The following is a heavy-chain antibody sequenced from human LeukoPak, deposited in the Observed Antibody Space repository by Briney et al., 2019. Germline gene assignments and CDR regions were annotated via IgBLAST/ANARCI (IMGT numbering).Heavy chain of an antibody. CDR1: GFTFSSYS. Sequence: GGSLRLSCAASGFTFSSYSMNWVRQAPGKGLEWVSSISSSSSYIYYADSAKGRFTISRDNAKNSLYLQMNSLRAEDTAVYYCAGGYCSGGSCYRDDAFDIWGQGTMVTVPS. CDR3: AGGYCSGGSCYRDDAFDI. V-gene: IGHV3-21*01. J-gene: IGHJ3*02. D-gene: IGHD2-15*01. CDR2: ISSSSSYI.